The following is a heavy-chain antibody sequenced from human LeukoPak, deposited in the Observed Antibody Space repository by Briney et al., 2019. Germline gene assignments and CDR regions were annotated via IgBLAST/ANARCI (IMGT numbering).Heavy chain of an antibody. V-gene: IGHV3-74*01. CDR1: GFTFSEFW. CDR2: IHGDGSST. Sequence: GGSLRLSCAASGFTFSEFWMHWVRQAPGKGLVWVSRIHGDGSSTSYADSVKGRFTISRDNAKNTLYLQMNSLRAEDTAVYYCAREIRYGMDVWGQGTTVTVSS. J-gene: IGHJ6*02. CDR3: AREIRYGMDV.